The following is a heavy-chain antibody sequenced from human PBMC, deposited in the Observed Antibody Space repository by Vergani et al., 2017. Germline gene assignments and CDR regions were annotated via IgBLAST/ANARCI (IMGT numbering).Heavy chain of an antibody. CDR2: IYTSGST. CDR3: ARDTRIAVGLYYYYYMDV. V-gene: IGHV4-61*02. Sequence: QVQLQESGPGLVKPSQTLSLTCTVSGGSISSGSYYWSWIRQPAGKGLEWIGRIYTSGSTNYNPSLKSRVTISVDTSKNQFSLKLSSVTAADTAVYYCARDTRIAVGLYYYYYMDVWGKGP. D-gene: IGHD6-19*01. CDR1: GGSISSGSYY. J-gene: IGHJ6*03.